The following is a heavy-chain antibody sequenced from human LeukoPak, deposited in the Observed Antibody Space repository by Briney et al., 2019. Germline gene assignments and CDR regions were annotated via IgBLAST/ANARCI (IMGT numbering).Heavy chain of an antibody. CDR1: GGTFSSYA. D-gene: IGHD1-26*01. V-gene: IGHV1-69*04. CDR2: IIPILGIA. Sequence: SVKVSCKASGGTFSSYAISWVRQAPGQGLEWMGRIIPILGIANYAQKFQGRVTITADKSTSTAYMELSSLRSEDTAVYYCARDIGKYSGSSYRRLNWFDPWGQGTLVTVSS. J-gene: IGHJ5*02. CDR3: ARDIGKYSGSSYRRLNWFDP.